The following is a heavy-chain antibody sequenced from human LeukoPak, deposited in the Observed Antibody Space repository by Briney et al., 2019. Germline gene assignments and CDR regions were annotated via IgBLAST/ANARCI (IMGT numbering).Heavy chain of an antibody. CDR2: ISYDGSNK. CDR1: GFTFSSYA. V-gene: IGHV3-30*01. CDR3: ARDSSYYDSSGYYYYYYYMDV. Sequence: GGSLRLSCAASGFTFSSYAMHWVRQAPGKGLEWVAVISYDGSNKYYADSVKGRFTISRDNSKNTLYLQMNSLRAEDTAVYYCARDSSYYDSSGYYYYYYYMDVWGKGTTVTVSS. J-gene: IGHJ6*03. D-gene: IGHD3-22*01.